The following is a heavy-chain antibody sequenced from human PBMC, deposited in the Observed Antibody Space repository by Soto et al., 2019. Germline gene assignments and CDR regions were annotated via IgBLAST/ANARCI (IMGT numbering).Heavy chain of an antibody. Sequence: QVQLVESGGGVVQPGRSLRLSCAASGFTFSSYTVHWVRQAPGKGLEWVALISYDGSNKYYADSVKGRFTISRDNSKNPLYLQMDSLRAEDTAVYYCARGAGIAVAGTSFDYWGQGTLVTVSS. V-gene: IGHV3-30-3*01. CDR1: GFTFSSYT. CDR2: ISYDGSNK. D-gene: IGHD6-19*01. J-gene: IGHJ4*02. CDR3: ARGAGIAVAGTSFDY.